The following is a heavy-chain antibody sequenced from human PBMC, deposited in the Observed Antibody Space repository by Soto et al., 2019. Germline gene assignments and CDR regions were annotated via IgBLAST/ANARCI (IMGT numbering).Heavy chain of an antibody. CDR1: GDSVSSSKYD. V-gene: IGHV4-39*01. CDR2: IYYGGST. CDR3: SKTDYYYYGMDV. Sequence: SETLSLTCTVSGDSVSSSKYDWGWIRQPPGKGLEWIGSIYYGGSTFYNPSLKSRVTISVDTSKNQFSLRLSSVTAADTAVYYCSKTDYYYYGMDVWGQGTTVTVS. J-gene: IGHJ6*02.